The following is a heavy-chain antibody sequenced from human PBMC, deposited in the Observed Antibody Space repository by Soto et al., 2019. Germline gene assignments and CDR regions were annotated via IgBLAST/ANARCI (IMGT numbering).Heavy chain of an antibody. CDR3: AKEEYSSSSGDY. CDR1: GFTFSSYS. D-gene: IGHD6-6*01. Sequence: GGSLRLSCAASGFTFSSYSMNWVRQAPGKGLEWVSSISSSSSYIYYADSVKGRFTISRDNSKNTLYLQMNSLRAEDTAVYYCAKEEYSSSSGDYWGQGTLVTVSS. J-gene: IGHJ4*02. CDR2: ISSSSSYI. V-gene: IGHV3-21*01.